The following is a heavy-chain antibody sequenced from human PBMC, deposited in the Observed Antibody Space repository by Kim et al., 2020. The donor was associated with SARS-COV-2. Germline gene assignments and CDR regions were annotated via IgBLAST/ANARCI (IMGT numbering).Heavy chain of an antibody. CDR1: GFTFSSYG. Sequence: GGSLRLSCAASGFTFSSYGMHWVRQAPGKGLEWVAVIWYDGSKKYYVDSVKGRFTISRDNSKNTLYLQMNSLRSEDTAVYYCANGGSSSSWVHLYWGQGTLVTVSS. CDR2: IWYDGSKK. V-gene: IGHV3-33*06. J-gene: IGHJ4*02. D-gene: IGHD2-2*01. CDR3: ANGGSSSSWVHLY.